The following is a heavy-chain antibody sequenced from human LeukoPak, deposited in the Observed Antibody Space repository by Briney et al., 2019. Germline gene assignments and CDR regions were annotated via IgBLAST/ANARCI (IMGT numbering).Heavy chain of an antibody. CDR1: GGSISSHY. J-gene: IGHJ1*01. CDR3: ANSPRGTEYFHH. D-gene: IGHD4-23*01. V-gene: IGHV4-59*11. Sequence: WETLSLTCTVSGGSISSHYWAWLRQPPGKGLEWIGWMCFTGDSNYNPSLKSRVTISVDHSKNQFSLKLTSVTAADTAVYYCANSPRGTEYFHHWGQGTLVTVSS. CDR2: MCFTGDS.